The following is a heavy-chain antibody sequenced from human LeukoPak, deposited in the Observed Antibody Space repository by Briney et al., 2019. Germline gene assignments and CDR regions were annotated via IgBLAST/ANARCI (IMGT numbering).Heavy chain of an antibody. V-gene: IGHV1-8*01. J-gene: IGHJ6*01. CDR2: MNPNNGNT. D-gene: IGHD6-13*01. CDR3: ARLASSSWPLYYYYGMDV. CDR1: GYTFTSYD. Sequence: ASVKVSCKASGYTFTSYDINWVRQATGQGLEWMGWMNPNNGNTGYAQKFQGRVTMTRSTSISTAYMELSSLRSEDTAVYYCARLASSSWPLYYYYGMDVWGPRDHGHRLL.